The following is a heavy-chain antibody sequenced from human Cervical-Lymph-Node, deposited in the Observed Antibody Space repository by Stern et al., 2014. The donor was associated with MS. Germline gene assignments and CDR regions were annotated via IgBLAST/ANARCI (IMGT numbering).Heavy chain of an antibody. Sequence: VQLQESGGGLVQPGGSLRLSCATSGFTVSRYWMTWVRQAPGQGLEWVADIDQNGSEKQYVDSVKGRFTISRDNAKNSLYLHLNSLRAEDTAVYYCARADFVGLDYWGQGTLVTVSS. CDR2: IDQNGSEK. CDR3: ARADFVGLDY. D-gene: IGHD2-21*01. CDR1: GFTVSRYW. J-gene: IGHJ4*02. V-gene: IGHV3-7*01.